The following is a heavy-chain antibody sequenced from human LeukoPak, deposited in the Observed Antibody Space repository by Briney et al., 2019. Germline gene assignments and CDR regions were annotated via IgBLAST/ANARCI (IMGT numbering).Heavy chain of an antibody. D-gene: IGHD6-19*01. CDR2: IIPIFGTA. CDR3: AREYSSGWYYFDY. V-gene: IGHV1-69*13. Sequence: SVKVSCKASGGTFSSYAISWVRQAPGQGLEWMGGIIPIFGTANYAQKFQGRITITADESTSTAYMELSSLRSEDTAVYYCAREYSSGWYYFDYWGQGTLVTVSS. J-gene: IGHJ4*02. CDR1: GGTFSSYA.